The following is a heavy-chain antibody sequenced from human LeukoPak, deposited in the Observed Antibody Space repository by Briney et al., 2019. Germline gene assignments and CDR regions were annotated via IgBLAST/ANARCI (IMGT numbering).Heavy chain of an antibody. CDR3: ARDLTVATIPYYYYYMDV. J-gene: IGHJ6*03. CDR1: GYIFTDYY. D-gene: IGHD5-12*01. Sequence: ASVKVSCKASGYIFTDYYMYWVRQAPGQGLEWMGWINPNSGDTNYAQKFQGRVTMTRDTSISTAYMELSRLRSDDTAVYYCARDLTVATIPYYYYYMDVWGKGTTVTVSS. CDR2: INPNSGDT. V-gene: IGHV1-2*02.